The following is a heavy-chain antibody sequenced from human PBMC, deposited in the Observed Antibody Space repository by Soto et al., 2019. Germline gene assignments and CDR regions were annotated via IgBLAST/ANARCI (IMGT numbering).Heavy chain of an antibody. Sequence: ASVKVSCKASGYTFTCYYMHWVRQAPGQGLEWMGWINPNSGGTNYAQKFQGWVTMTRDTSISTAYMELSRLRSDDTAVYYCARDSSVAGNNAFDIWGQGTMVTVSS. D-gene: IGHD6-19*01. CDR2: INPNSGGT. J-gene: IGHJ3*02. CDR3: ARDSSVAGNNAFDI. CDR1: GYTFTCYY. V-gene: IGHV1-2*04.